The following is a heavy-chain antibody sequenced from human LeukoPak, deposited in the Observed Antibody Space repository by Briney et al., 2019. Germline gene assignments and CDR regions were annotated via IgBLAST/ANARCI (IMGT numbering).Heavy chain of an antibody. J-gene: IGHJ4*02. CDR1: GGSISSYY. CDR2: IYYSGST. CDR3: ARDEMYSSGWYYFDY. D-gene: IGHD6-19*01. Sequence: SETLSLTCTVSGGSISSYYWSWIRQPPGKGLEWIGDIYYSGSTNYNPSLKSRATISVDTSKNQFSLKLSSVTAADTAVYYCARDEMYSSGWYYFDYWGQGTLVTVSS. V-gene: IGHV4-59*01.